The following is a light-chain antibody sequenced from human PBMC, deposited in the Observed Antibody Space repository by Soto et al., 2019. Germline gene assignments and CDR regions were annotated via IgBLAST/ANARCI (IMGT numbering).Light chain of an antibody. CDR2: GTS. CDR3: QQYGSSPPYS. CDR1: QSFSSNS. J-gene: IGKJ2*03. Sequence: IVVTQSPGTLSLSPGERATLACRASQSFSSNSLAWYQQKVGQAPRLLMYGTSNRATGLPDRFSGSGSGTEFTLTISRLEAEDFAVYYCQQYGSSPPYSFGQGTKLEIK. V-gene: IGKV3-20*01.